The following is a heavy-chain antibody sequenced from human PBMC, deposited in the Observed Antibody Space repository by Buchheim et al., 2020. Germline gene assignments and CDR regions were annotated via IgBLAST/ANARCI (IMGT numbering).Heavy chain of an antibody. CDR2: ISYDGSNK. D-gene: IGHD5-24*01. CDR3: AKDRWGGRDGYMGHFDY. CDR1: GFTFSSYG. V-gene: IGHV3-30*18. Sequence: QVQLVESGGGVVQPGRSLRLSCAASGFTFSSYGMHWVRQAPGKGLEWVAVISYDGSNKYYADSVKGRFTISRDNSKNTLYLQMNSLRAEDTAVYYCAKDRWGGRDGYMGHFDYWGQGTL. J-gene: IGHJ4*02.